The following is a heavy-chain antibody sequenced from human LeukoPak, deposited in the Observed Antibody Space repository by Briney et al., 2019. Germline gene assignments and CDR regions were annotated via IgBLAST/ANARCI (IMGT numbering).Heavy chain of an antibody. Sequence: GASVKVSCKASGYTFTGYYMHWVRQAPGQGLEWMGWINPTGGSTTYAQNFQGRVTMTRETSTTTVYMEVSSLRSEDTAVYYCARAGYDSSGYYSYWGQGTLVTVSS. V-gene: IGHV1-46*01. CDR3: ARAGYDSSGYYSY. CDR1: GYTFTGYY. D-gene: IGHD3-22*01. CDR2: INPTGGST. J-gene: IGHJ4*02.